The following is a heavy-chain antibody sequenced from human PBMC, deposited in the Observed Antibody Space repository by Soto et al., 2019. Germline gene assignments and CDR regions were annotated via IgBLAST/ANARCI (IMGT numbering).Heavy chain of an antibody. Sequence: GGSLRLSCAASGFTVSSNEMSWVRQAPGKGLEWVSSISGGSTYYADSRKGRFTISRDNSKNTLHLQMNSLRAEDTAVYYCKKDSGILMIVVVIDYWGQGTLVTVSS. CDR1: GFTVSSNE. D-gene: IGHD3-22*01. V-gene: IGHV3-66*01. J-gene: IGHJ4*02. CDR3: KKDSGILMIVVVIDY. CDR2: ISGGST.